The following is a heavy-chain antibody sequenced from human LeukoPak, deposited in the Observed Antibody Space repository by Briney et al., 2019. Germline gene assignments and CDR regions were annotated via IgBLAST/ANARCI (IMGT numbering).Heavy chain of an antibody. CDR1: GYTFTTYY. J-gene: IGHJ4*02. CDR3: ARNPGFSGSYDY. V-gene: IGHV1-46*01. CDR2: INPSGGSA. Sequence: ASVKVSCKASGYTFTTYYMHWVRQAPGQGLEWMGVINPSGGSASYAQKFQGRITMTRDTSTSTVYVELSSLRSEDTVVYYCARNPGFSGSYDYWGQGTLVTVSS. D-gene: IGHD1-26*01.